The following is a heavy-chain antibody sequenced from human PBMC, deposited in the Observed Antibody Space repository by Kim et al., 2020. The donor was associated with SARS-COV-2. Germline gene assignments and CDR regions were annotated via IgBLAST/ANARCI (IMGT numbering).Heavy chain of an antibody. CDR1: GFTFSSYA. Sequence: GGSLRLSCAASGFTFSSYAMSWVRQAPGKGLEWVSAISGSGGSTYYADSVKGRFTISRDNSKNTLYLQMNSLRAEDTAVYYCAKGLPTYYYDSSGIYGMDVWGQGTTVTVSS. D-gene: IGHD3-22*01. CDR3: AKGLPTYYYDSSGIYGMDV. V-gene: IGHV3-23*01. J-gene: IGHJ6*02. CDR2: ISGSGGST.